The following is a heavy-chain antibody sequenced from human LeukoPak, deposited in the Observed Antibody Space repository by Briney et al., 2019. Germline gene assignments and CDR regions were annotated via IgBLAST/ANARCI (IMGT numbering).Heavy chain of an antibody. CDR2: IISIFGTA. CDR1: RCILIRYP. J-gene: IGHJ3*02. Sequence: SVQDTCQCSRCILIRYPLNWLRPAACQGVEWVGRIISIFGTATYAQKFQGRVTITTHESTRTAYMELSSLRSEDTAVYYCSSCGGHCRDEAFDIWGQGTMVTVS. D-gene: IGHD2-21*02. CDR3: SSCGGHCRDEAFDI. V-gene: IGHV1-69*05.